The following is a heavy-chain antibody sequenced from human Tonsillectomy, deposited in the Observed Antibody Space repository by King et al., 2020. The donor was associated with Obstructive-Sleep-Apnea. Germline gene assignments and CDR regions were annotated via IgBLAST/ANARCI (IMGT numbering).Heavy chain of an antibody. CDR2: ISWNSGSI. CDR3: ARAGSRKGLWFGEEGDWFDP. V-gene: IGHV3-9*01. J-gene: IGHJ5*02. D-gene: IGHD3-10*01. Sequence: QLVQSGGGLVQPGRSLRLSCAASGFTFDDYAMHWVRQAPGKGLEWVSGISWNSGSIGYADSVKGRFTISRDNAKNSLYLQMNSLRAEDTALYYCARAGSRKGLWFGEEGDWFDPWGQGTLVTVSS. CDR1: GFTFDDYA.